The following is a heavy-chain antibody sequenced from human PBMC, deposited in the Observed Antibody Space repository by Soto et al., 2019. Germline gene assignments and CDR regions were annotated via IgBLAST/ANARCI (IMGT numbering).Heavy chain of an antibody. CDR2: IYPGDSDT. CDR3: ARAIEMSTIGWFDP. Sequence: EVQLVQSGTEVKKPGESLKISCKGSGYRFTRYWIGWVRQMPGKGLEWMGIIYPGDSDTRYRPSLRGQVTISADKSISTAYLQWSSLKASDTTIYYFARAIEMSTIGWFDPWGQGTLVTVSS. J-gene: IGHJ5*02. V-gene: IGHV5-51*01. CDR1: GYRFTRYW. D-gene: IGHD1-1*01.